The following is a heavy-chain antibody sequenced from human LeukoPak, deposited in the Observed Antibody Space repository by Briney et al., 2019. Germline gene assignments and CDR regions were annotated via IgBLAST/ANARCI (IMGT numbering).Heavy chain of an antibody. D-gene: IGHD3-16*01. Sequence: SETLSLTCTVSGGPISSYYWSWIRQPPGKGLEWIGYIYYSGSTNYNPSLKSRVTISVDTSKNQFSLKLSSVTAADTAVYYCASWGGSADAFDIWGQGTMVTVSS. CDR2: IYYSGST. V-gene: IGHV4-59*01. CDR3: ASWGGSADAFDI. J-gene: IGHJ3*02. CDR1: GGPISSYY.